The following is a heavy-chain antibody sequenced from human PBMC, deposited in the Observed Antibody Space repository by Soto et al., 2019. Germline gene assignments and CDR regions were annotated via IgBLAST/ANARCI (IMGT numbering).Heavy chain of an antibody. V-gene: IGHV3-7*01. CDR3: ASDFYGSIDY. Sequence: GGSLRLSCAASGFTFHRNWMNWVRQAPGEGLEWVATINQDGGERNYVDSVRGRFTISRDNAKNSLYLQMNSLRAEDTAVYYCASDFYGSIDYWGQGALVTVPS. CDR1: GFTFHRNW. D-gene: IGHD4-17*01. CDR2: INQDGGER. J-gene: IGHJ4*02.